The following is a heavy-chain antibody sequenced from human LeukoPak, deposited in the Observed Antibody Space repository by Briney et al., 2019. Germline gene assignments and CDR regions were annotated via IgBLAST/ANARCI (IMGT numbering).Heavy chain of an antibody. CDR3: ARDRAYYGSGSYNYYYYYMDV. CDR1: GGTFSRSG. D-gene: IGHD3-10*01. V-gene: IGHV1-69*13. Sequence: SVRVSCKASGGTFSRSGISWVRQAPGQGLEWMGGITPMFGTANYAQKFQGRVTITADESTSTAYLELTSLRSEDTAIYYCARDRAYYGSGSYNYYYYYMDVWGKGTTVTVSS. CDR2: ITPMFGTA. J-gene: IGHJ6*03.